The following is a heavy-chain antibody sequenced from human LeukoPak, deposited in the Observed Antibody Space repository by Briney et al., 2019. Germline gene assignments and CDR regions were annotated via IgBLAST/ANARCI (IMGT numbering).Heavy chain of an antibody. CDR3: ARMTTVTTHFDY. CDR1: GGSISSGGYS. CDR2: IYYSGST. V-gene: IGHV4-30-4*07. Sequence: PSETLSLTCAVSGGSISSGGYSWSWIRQPPGKGLEWIRYIYYSGSTYYNPSLKSRVTISVDTSKNQFSLKLSSVTAADTAVYYCARMTTVTTHFDYWGQGTLVTVSS. J-gene: IGHJ4*02. D-gene: IGHD4-17*01.